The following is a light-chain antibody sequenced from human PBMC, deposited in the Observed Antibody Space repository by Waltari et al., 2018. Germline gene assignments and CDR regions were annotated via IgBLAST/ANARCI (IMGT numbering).Light chain of an antibody. CDR1: SSDVGNYNF. CDR2: EVT. Sequence: QSALTQPASVSGSPGQSITISCTGTSSDVGNYNFVSWYQQHPGKAPKLMIYEVTKRPSGVSDRFSGSTSGNTASLTISGLQAEDESDYYCCSYAGSVKYVVFGGGTKLTVL. CDR3: CSYAGSVKYVV. V-gene: IGLV2-23*02. J-gene: IGLJ2*01.